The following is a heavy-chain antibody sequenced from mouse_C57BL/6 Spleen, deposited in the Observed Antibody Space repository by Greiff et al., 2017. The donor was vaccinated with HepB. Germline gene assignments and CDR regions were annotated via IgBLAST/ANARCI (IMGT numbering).Heavy chain of an antibody. V-gene: IGHV3-6*01. J-gene: IGHJ2*01. CDR3: AREVTGTGYYFDY. D-gene: IGHD4-1*01. CDR1: GYSITSGYY. CDR2: ISYDGSN. Sequence: EVKLMESGPGLVKPSQSLSLTCSVPGYSITSGYYWNWIRQFPGNKLEWMGYISYDGSNNYNPSLKNRISITRDTSKNQFFLKLNSVTTEDTATYYCAREVTGTGYYFDYWGQGTTLTVSS.